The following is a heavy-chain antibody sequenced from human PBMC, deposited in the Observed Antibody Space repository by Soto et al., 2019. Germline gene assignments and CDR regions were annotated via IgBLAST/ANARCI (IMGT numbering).Heavy chain of an antibody. J-gene: IGHJ5*02. V-gene: IGHV4-30-4*01. CDR2: IYYSGST. D-gene: IGHD3-10*01. CDR1: GGSISSGDYY. Sequence: QVQLQESGPGLVKPSQTLSLTCTDSGGSISSGDYYWSWIRQPPGKGLEWIGYIYYSGSTYYNPSLKSRVXXSXDXXKNQFSLKLSSVTAADTAVYYCAREGGGFGNWFDPWGQGTLVTVSS. CDR3: AREGGGFGNWFDP.